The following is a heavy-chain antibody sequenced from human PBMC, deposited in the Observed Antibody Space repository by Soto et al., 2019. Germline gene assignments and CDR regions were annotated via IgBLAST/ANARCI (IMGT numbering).Heavy chain of an antibody. J-gene: IGHJ4*02. D-gene: IGHD6-13*01. Sequence: GGSLRLSCAASGFTFSSYGMHWVRQAPGKGLEWVAVISYDGSNKYYADSVKGRFTISRDNSKNTLYLQMNSLRAEDTAVYYCAKVSSSSWYRSYDYWGQGTLVTVSS. V-gene: IGHV3-30*18. CDR2: ISYDGSNK. CDR1: GFTFSSYG. CDR3: AKVSSSSWYRSYDY.